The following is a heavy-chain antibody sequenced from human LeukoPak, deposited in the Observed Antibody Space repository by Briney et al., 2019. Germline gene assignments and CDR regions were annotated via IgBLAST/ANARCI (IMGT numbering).Heavy chain of an antibody. CDR1: GYTFTGYY. Sequence: ASVKVSCKASGYTFTGYYTHWVRQAPGQGLEWMGWINPNSGGTNYAQKFQGRVTMTRDTSISTAYMELSRLRSDDTAVYYCARAGVAGPSLYYFDYWGQGTLVTVSS. J-gene: IGHJ4*02. CDR2: INPNSGGT. D-gene: IGHD6-19*01. CDR3: ARAGVAGPSLYYFDY. V-gene: IGHV1-2*02.